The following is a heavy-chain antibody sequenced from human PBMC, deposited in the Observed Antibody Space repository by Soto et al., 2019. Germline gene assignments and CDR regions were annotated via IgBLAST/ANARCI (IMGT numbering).Heavy chain of an antibody. V-gene: IGHV3-23*01. D-gene: IGHD6-19*01. CDR2: ISGSGGST. J-gene: IGHJ4*02. Sequence: PGESLKISCEASGFPFSSYAMSWVRQAPGKGLEWVSAISGSGGSTYYADSVKGRFTISRDNSKNTLYLQMNSLRAEDTAVYYCAKDYIGAVAWPYDYWGQGTLVTVSS. CDR1: GFPFSSYA. CDR3: AKDYIGAVAWPYDY.